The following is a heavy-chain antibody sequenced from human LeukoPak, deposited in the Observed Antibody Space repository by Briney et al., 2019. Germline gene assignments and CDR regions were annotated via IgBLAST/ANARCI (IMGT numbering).Heavy chain of an antibody. J-gene: IGHJ6*03. CDR3: ARGRVSSSTWYSTYYYYFYMDA. CDR1: GYTFTGYY. D-gene: IGHD1-1*01. CDR2: INPNSGGT. V-gene: IGHV1-2*02. Sequence: ASVKVSCKASGYTFTGYYMHWVRQAPGQGLEWMEWINPNSGGTNYAQKFQGRVTMTRDTSISTAYMEPSRLRSDDTAVYFCARGRVSSSTWYSTYYYYFYMDAWGKGTTVTVSS.